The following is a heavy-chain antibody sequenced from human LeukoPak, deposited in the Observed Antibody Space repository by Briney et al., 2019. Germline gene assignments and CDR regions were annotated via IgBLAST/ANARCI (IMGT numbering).Heavy chain of an antibody. V-gene: IGHV3-7*01. Sequence: GGSLRLSCAASGFTSSSYWMSWVRQAPGKGLEWVANIKQDGSEKYYVDSVKGRFTISRDNAKNSLYLQMNSLRAEDTAVYYCARSRPGVELYDYWGQGTLVTVPS. D-gene: IGHD1-26*01. CDR1: GFTSSSYW. CDR2: IKQDGSEK. CDR3: ARSRPGVELYDY. J-gene: IGHJ4*02.